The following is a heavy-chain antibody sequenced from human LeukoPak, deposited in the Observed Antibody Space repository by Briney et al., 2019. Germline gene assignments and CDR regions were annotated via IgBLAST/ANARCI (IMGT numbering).Heavy chain of an antibody. J-gene: IGHJ4*02. V-gene: IGHV1-18*01. CDR2: ISAYNGDT. CDR3: ARVPSFQTLDY. Sequence: ASVKVSCKASGGTFSSYAISWVRQAPGQGLEWMGWISAYNGDTLYAQKVQGRVTMTTDTSTSTAYMELRSLRSDDTAVYYCARVPSFQTLDYWGQGTLVTVSS. CDR1: GGTFSSYA.